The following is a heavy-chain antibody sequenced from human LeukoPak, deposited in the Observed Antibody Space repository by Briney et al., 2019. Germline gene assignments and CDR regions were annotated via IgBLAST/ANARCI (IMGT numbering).Heavy chain of an antibody. D-gene: IGHD3-3*01. CDR3: ARGGFGVVTIPFDY. Sequence: AASVKVSCKASGGTFSSYAISWVRQAPGQGLEWMGRIIPIFGTANYAQKFQGRVTITTDASTSTAYMELSSLRSEDTAVYYCARGGFGVVTIPFDYWGQGTLVTVSS. V-gene: IGHV1-69*05. CDR2: IIPIFGTA. J-gene: IGHJ4*02. CDR1: GGTFSSYA.